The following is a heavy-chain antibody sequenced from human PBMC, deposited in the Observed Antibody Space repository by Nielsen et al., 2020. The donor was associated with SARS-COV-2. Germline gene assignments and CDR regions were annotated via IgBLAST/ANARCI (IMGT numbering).Heavy chain of an antibody. V-gene: IGHV3-30*04. CDR3: ARDSVLYGMDV. CDR1: GFTFSSYA. CDR2: ISYDGSNK. Sequence: GESLKISCAASGFTFSSYAMHWVRQAPGKGLEWVAVISYDGSNKYYADSVKGRFTISRDNSKNTLCLQMNSLRAEDTAVYYCARDSVLYGMDVWGQGTTVTVSS. D-gene: IGHD6-25*01. J-gene: IGHJ6*02.